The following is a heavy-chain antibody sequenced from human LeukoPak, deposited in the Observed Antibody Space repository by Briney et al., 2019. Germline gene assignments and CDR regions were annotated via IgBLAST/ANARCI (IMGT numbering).Heavy chain of an antibody. CDR3: AKIEVGRFDP. V-gene: IGHV4-59*11. Sequence: SETLSLTCTVTGASISSHYWCWIRQTPGTGLEWIGDIYDRGSTTYNPSLKSRVSISVDTSRNQFSLNLRSVTAADTAIYYCAKIEVGRFDPWGQGTLVTVSS. D-gene: IGHD1-26*01. CDR2: IYDRGST. CDR1: GASISSHY. J-gene: IGHJ5*02.